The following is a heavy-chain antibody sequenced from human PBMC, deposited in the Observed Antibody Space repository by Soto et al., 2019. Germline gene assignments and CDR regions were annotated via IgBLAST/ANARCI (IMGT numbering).Heavy chain of an antibody. CDR3: ARHEATYYHYYGMDV. CDR2: INAGNGNT. V-gene: IGHV1-3*01. CDR1: RYTFTSYA. Sequence: ASVKVSCKASRYTFTSYAIQWVRQAPVQRLEWMGWINAGNGNTKYSQKFQGQVTISADRSITTAYLQWSSLKASDTAMYYCARHEATYYHYYGMDVWGQGTTVTVSS. J-gene: IGHJ6*02.